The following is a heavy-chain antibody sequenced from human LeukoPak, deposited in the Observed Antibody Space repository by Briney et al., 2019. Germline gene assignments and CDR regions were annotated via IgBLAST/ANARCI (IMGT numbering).Heavy chain of an antibody. V-gene: IGHV4-4*07. J-gene: IGHJ5*02. CDR1: GGSISSYY. CDR3: ARDYLDSYYDFWSDP. D-gene: IGHD3-3*01. Sequence: PSETLSLTCTVSGGSISSYYWSWIRQPAGKGLEWIGRIYTSGSTNYNPSLESRVTMSVDTSKNQFSLKLSSATAADTAVYYCARDYLDSYYDFWSDPWGQGTLVTVSS. CDR2: IYTSGST.